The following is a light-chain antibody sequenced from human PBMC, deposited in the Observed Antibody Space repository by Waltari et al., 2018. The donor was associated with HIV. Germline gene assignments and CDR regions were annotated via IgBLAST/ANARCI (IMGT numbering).Light chain of an antibody. J-gene: IGLJ3*02. Sequence: SYELTQPPSVSVSPGQTARIICSGEALPKQTAFWYQQKPGQAPVVVIYKDNERPSGIPERFSGSSSGTTVTLTISGVQADDEADYYCQSADSSGTYWVFGGGTKLTVL. V-gene: IGLV3-25*03. CDR2: KDN. CDR3: QSADSSGTYWV. CDR1: ALPKQT.